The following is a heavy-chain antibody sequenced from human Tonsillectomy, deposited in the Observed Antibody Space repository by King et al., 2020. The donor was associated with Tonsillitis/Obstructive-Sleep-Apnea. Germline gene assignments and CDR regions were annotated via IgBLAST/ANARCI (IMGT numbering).Heavy chain of an antibody. D-gene: IGHD6-19*01. CDR3: AKVSCIAVTGTLCFDY. CDR1: GFTFDDYA. J-gene: IGHJ4*02. Sequence: VQLVESGGGLVQPGRSLRLSCAASGFTFDDYAMHWVRQAPGKGLEWVSGISWNSGSIGSADSVKGRFTISRDNDKNSLYLQMNRLRAEDTALYYCAKVSCIAVTGTLCFDYWGQGTLVTVSS. CDR2: ISWNSGSI. V-gene: IGHV3-9*01.